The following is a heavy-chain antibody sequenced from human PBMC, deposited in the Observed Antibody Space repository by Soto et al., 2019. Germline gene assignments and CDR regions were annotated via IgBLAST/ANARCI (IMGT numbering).Heavy chain of an antibody. CDR2: IYYSGST. V-gene: IGHV4-30-4*01. CDR1: GGSISSGDYY. Sequence: SETLSLTCTVSGGSISSGDYYWSWIRQPPGKGLEWIGYIYYSGSTYYNPSLKSRVTISVDTSKNQFSLKLSSVTAADTAVYYCARVFDPRPYYYGSGSYLPYYYGMDVWGQGTTVTVSS. D-gene: IGHD3-10*01. J-gene: IGHJ6*02. CDR3: ARVFDPRPYYYGSGSYLPYYYGMDV.